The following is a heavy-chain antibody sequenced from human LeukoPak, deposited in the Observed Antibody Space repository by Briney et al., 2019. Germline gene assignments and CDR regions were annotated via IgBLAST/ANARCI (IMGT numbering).Heavy chain of an antibody. CDR3: AGWAGIAGAGREEGAFDI. V-gene: IGHV1-2*02. CDR1: GYTFTGYY. J-gene: IGHJ3*02. CDR2: INPNSGGT. D-gene: IGHD6-13*01. Sequence: ASVKVSCKASGYTFTGYYMHWVRQAPGQGLEWMGWINPNSGGTDYAQKFQGRVTMTRDTSISTAYMELSRLRSDDTAVYYCAGWAGIAGAGREEGAFDIWGQGTMVTVSS.